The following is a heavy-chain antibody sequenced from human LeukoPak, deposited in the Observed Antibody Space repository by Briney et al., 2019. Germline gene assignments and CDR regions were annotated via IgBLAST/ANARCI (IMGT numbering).Heavy chain of an antibody. J-gene: IGHJ4*02. D-gene: IGHD4-17*01. CDR2: VYYSGST. V-gene: IGHV4-59*12. CDR1: GGSISTYY. CDR3: ARDGNDYGDYWGNYFDY. Sequence: SGTLSLTCTVSGGSISTYYWNWIRQPPGKGLEWIGYVYYSGSTNYNPSLKSRVTISVDTSKNQFSLKLSSVTAADTAVYYCARDGNDYGDYWGNYFDYWGQGTLVTVSS.